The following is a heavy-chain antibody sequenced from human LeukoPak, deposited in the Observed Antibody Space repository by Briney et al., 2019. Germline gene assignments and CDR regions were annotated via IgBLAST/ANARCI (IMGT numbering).Heavy chain of an antibody. CDR3: ARVPRGYYDSSGYYYYYYYMDV. D-gene: IGHD3-22*01. J-gene: IGHJ6*03. V-gene: IGHV4-59*01. Sequence: PSETLSLTCTVSGGSISSYYWSWIRQPPGKGLEWIGYIYYSGSTNYNPSLKSRATISVDTSKNQFSLKLSSVTAADTAVYYCARVPRGYYDSSGYYYYYYYMDVWGKGTTVTVS. CDR1: GGSISSYY. CDR2: IYYSGST.